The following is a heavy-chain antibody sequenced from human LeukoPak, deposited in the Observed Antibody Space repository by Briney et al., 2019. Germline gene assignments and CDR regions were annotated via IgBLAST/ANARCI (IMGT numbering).Heavy chain of an antibody. D-gene: IGHD5-24*01. CDR2: TCSSGAT. CDR3: ARRSKDGYFLDS. J-gene: IGHJ4*02. CDR1: GTSMSGYY. Sequence: SETLSLTCIVSGTSMSGYYWTWIRQPPGKGLEWIGHTCSSGATTYNPSLKSRVTISVDTSRSQFSLNLSSVTAADTAVYSCARRSKDGYFLDSWGQGILVTVSS. V-gene: IGHV4-4*09.